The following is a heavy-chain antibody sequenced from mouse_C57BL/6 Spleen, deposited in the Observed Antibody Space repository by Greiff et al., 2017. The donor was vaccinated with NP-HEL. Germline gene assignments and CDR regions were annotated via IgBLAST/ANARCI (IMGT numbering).Heavy chain of an antibody. V-gene: IGHV1-69*01. J-gene: IGHJ1*03. CDR2: IDPSDSYT. CDR3: ARKSSLHYYGSSYDWYFDV. Sequence: QVQLQQPGAELVMPGASVKLSCKASGYTFTSYWMHWVKQRPGQGLEWIGEIDPSDSYTNYNQKFKGKSTLTVDKSASTAYMQLSSLTSEDSAVYYCARKSSLHYYGSSYDWYFDVWGTGTTVTVSS. CDR1: GYTFTSYW. D-gene: IGHD1-1*01.